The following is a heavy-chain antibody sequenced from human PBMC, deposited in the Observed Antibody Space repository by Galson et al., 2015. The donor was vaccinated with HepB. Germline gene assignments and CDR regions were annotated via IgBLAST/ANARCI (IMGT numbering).Heavy chain of an antibody. D-gene: IGHD3-3*01. V-gene: IGHV5-51*01. CDR3: ARHQRFLEGGLLYYYGMDV. Sequence: QSGAEVKKPGESLKISCKGSGYSFTSYWIGWVRQMPGKGLEWMGIIYPGDSDTRYSPSFQGQVTISADKSISTAYLQWSSLKASDAAMDYCARHQRFLEGGLLYYYGMDVWGQGTTVTASS. CDR1: GYSFTSYW. J-gene: IGHJ6*02. CDR2: IYPGDSDT.